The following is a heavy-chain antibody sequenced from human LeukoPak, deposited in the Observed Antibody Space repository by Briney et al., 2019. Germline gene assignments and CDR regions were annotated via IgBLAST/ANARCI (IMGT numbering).Heavy chain of an antibody. CDR1: GFTFSSYA. CDR3: AKDWTTVVPKDAFDI. V-gene: IGHV3-30*02. J-gene: IGHJ3*02. D-gene: IGHD4-23*01. Sequence: GGSLRLSCAASGFTFSSYAMHWVRQAPGKGLEWVAFIRHDGSTKYYGDSLKGRFTISRDNSENTLYLQMNSLRAEDTAVYYCAKDWTTVVPKDAFDIWGQGTMVTVSS. CDR2: IRHDGSTK.